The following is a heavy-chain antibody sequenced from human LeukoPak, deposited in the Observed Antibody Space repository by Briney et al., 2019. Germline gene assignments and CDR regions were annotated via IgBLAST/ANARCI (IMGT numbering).Heavy chain of an antibody. CDR3: AREREGYYYDSSGYYPDAFDI. V-gene: IGHV3-21*01. Sequence: GGSLRLSCAASGFTFSSYSMNWVRQAPGKGLEWVSSISSSSSYIYYADSVKGRFTISRDNAKNSLYMQMNSLRAEDTAVYYCAREREGYYYDSSGYYPDAFDIWGQGTMVTVSS. CDR1: GFTFSSYS. J-gene: IGHJ3*02. D-gene: IGHD3-22*01. CDR2: ISSSSSYI.